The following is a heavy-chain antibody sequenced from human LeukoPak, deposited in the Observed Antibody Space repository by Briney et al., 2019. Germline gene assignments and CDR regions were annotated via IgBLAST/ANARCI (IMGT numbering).Heavy chain of an antibody. CDR3: ARQYDFWSGKFDYYYYYGMDV. J-gene: IGHJ6*02. V-gene: IGHV1-58*02. D-gene: IGHD3-3*01. CDR1: GFTFTSSA. CDR2: IVVGSGNT. Sequence: GASVKVSCKASGFTFTSSAMQWVRQARGQRLEWIGWIVVGSGNTNCAQKFQERVTITRDMSTSTAYMELSSVTAADTAVYYCARQYDFWSGKFDYYYYYGMDVWGQGTTVTVSS.